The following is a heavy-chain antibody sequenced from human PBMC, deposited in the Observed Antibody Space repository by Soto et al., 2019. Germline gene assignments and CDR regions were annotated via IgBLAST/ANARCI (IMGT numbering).Heavy chain of an antibody. J-gene: IGHJ6*03. CDR3: ARMVRGSNIDYYYYMDV. CDR2: INTYNADT. V-gene: IGHV1-18*01. CDR1: GYTFTTYG. D-gene: IGHD3-10*01. Sequence: ASVKVSCKTSGYTFTTYGVSWVRQAPGQGLEWMGWINTYNADTKYAQKYQGRFTMTTDTSTTTIYKKLRSLRSEDTSVYYCARMVRGSNIDYYYYMDVWGIGTTVTVSS.